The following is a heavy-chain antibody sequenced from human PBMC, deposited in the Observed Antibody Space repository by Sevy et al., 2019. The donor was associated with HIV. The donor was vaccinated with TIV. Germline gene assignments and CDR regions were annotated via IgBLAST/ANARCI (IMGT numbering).Heavy chain of an antibody. CDR2: VAVYNGDT. CDR1: GFPLITST. Sequence: ASVKVSCQASGFPLITSTVAWVRQAPGQGLQSLGWVAVYNGDTHYAQSFQGRLTMTTDTSANTAYMELRSLTSDDTAIYYCARGRTPNYYFDYCAQGSLVTVSS. V-gene: IGHV1-18*01. J-gene: IGHJ4*02. D-gene: IGHD7-27*01. CDR3: ARGRTPNYYFDY.